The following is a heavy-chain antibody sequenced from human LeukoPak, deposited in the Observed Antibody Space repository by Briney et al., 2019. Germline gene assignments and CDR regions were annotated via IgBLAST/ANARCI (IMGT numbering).Heavy chain of an antibody. V-gene: IGHV3-30*02. Sequence: GGSLRHSCAASGFTFSSYGMHWVRQAPGKGLEWVAFIRYDGSNKYYADSVKGRFTISRDNSKNTLYLQMNSLRAEDTAVYYCATADPDAFDIWGQGTMVTVSS. CDR2: IRYDGSNK. J-gene: IGHJ3*02. CDR1: GFTFSSYG. CDR3: ATADPDAFDI.